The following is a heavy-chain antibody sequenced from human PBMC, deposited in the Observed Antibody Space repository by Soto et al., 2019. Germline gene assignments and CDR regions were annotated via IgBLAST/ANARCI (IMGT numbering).Heavy chain of an antibody. J-gene: IGHJ1*01. CDR1: GFTFSSYA. CDR3: AKDSESPRKGGEYFQH. CDR2: ISGSGGST. D-gene: IGHD1-26*01. Sequence: PGGSLRLSCAASGFTFSSYAMSWARQAPGKGLEWVSAISGSGGSTYYADSVKGRFTISRDNSKNTLYLQMNSLRAEDTAVYYCAKDSESPRKGGEYFQHWGQGTLVTVSS. V-gene: IGHV3-23*01.